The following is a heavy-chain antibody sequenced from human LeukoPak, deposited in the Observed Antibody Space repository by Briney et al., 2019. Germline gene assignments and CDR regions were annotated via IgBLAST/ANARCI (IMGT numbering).Heavy chain of an antibody. CDR2: ISPGGQTT. CDR1: GFTFSDYH. V-gene: IGHV3-11*01. D-gene: IGHD3-10*01. CDR3: ASLRGVNR. J-gene: IGHJ4*02. Sequence: GGSLRLSCAASGFTFSDYHMNWIRQAPGKGLEWISYISPGGQTTYFADSVKGRVTLSRDNAKNSLYLQMDSLSAEDTAVYYCASLRGVNRWGQGTLVTVSS.